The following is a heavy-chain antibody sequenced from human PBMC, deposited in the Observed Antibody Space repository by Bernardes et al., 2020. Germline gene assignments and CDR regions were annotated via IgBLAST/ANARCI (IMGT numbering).Heavy chain of an antibody. V-gene: IGHV3-33*01. CDR3: SRDRDYGGNTFDY. D-gene: IGHD4-17*01. J-gene: IGHJ4*02. CDR2: IWYDGSNK. CDR1: GFTFSSYG. Sequence: GGSLRLSCAASGFTFSSYGMHWVRQAPGKGLEWVAVIWYDGSNKYYADSVKGRFTISRDNSKNTLYLQMNSLRAEDTAVYYCSRDRDYGGNTFDYWGQGTLVTVSS.